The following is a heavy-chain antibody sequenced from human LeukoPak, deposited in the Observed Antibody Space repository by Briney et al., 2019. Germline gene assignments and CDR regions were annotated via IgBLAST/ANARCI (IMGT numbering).Heavy chain of an antibody. V-gene: IGHV4-39*01. CDR2: ISYSGSI. D-gene: IGHD3-16*01. Sequence: PSETLSLTCTVSGGSISSRPYYWGWVRQPPGQGLEWIGSISYSGSIHYNPSPKSRVTISVDTSRNHFPLRLSSVTAADTAVYYCATLEIGDYYFDYWGQGTLVTVSS. CDR1: GGSISSRPYY. CDR3: ATLEIGDYYFDY. J-gene: IGHJ4*02.